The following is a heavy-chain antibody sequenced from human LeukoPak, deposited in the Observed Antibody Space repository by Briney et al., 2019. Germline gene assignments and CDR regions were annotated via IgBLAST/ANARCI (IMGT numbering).Heavy chain of an antibody. D-gene: IGHD4-23*01. CDR3: ARLYSGVTRPFDY. Sequence: SETLSLTCAVSGYSISSGYYWGWIRQPPGKGLEWIGSIYHSGSTYYNPSLKSRVTISVDTSKNQFSLKLSSVPAADTAVYYCARLYSGVTRPFDYWGQGTLVTVSS. J-gene: IGHJ4*02. CDR2: IYHSGST. CDR1: GYSISSGYY. V-gene: IGHV4-38-2*01.